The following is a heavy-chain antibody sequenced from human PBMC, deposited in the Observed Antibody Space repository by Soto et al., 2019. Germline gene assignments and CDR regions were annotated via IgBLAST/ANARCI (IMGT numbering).Heavy chain of an antibody. CDR1: GYSFSRYW. J-gene: IGHJ6*02. D-gene: IGHD6-6*01. V-gene: IGHV5-51*01. CDR3: ARDSDSSSAYGDYYYYTMDV. Sequence: GESLKISCKGSGYSFSRYWIGWVRQMPGKGLDWMGIVYPGDSNTRYSPSFQGQVTISADKSIGTAYLQWNSLKASDSAMYYCARDSDSSSAYGDYYYYTMDVWGQGTTVTVSS. CDR2: VYPGDSNT.